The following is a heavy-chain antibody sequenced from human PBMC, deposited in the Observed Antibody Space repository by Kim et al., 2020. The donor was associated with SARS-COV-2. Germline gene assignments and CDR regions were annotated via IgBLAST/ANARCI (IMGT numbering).Heavy chain of an antibody. CDR3: AKDLSTSGDL. CDR1: GFNFTGHA. V-gene: IGHV3-23*05. D-gene: IGHD3-10*01. J-gene: IGHJ5*02. CDR2: IRKSGISS. Sequence: GGSLRLSCAGSGFNFTGHAFTWVRQAPGKGLEWVAAIRKSGISSYYADSVKGRFSISKDNSKNTLYLQMNNLRAEDTAVHYCAKDLSTSGDLWGQGVLVTVSS.